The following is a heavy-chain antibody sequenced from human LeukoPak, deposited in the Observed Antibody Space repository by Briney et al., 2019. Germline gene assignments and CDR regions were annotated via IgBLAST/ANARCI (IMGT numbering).Heavy chain of an antibody. CDR3: ARDLKGIYLYYYYGMDV. J-gene: IGHJ6*02. D-gene: IGHD2/OR15-2a*01. Sequence: PSETLSPTCAVYGGSFSGYYWSWIRQPPGKGLEWIGEINHSGSTNYNPSLKSRVTISVDTSKNQFSLKLSSVTAADTAVYYCARDLKGIYLYYYYGMDVWGQGTTVTVSS. V-gene: IGHV4-34*01. CDR1: GGSFSGYY. CDR2: INHSGST.